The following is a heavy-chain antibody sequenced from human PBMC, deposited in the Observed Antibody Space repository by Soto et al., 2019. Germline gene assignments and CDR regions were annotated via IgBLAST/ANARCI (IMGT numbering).Heavy chain of an antibody. V-gene: IGHV4-4*02. J-gene: IGHJ5*01. D-gene: IGHD3-22*01. Sequence: QVHLQESGPGLVQSSGTLSLTCGVSGAPISTGNWWTWVRQPPGKGLAWIGEIYHGGNTNYRPSLKSRVTISVDKAKYQFSLRLSSVTAADTAVYYCARHSSYYYDSSAYYDSWGQGALVTVSS. CDR3: ARHSSYYYDSSAYYDS. CDR2: IYHGGNT. CDR1: GAPISTGNW.